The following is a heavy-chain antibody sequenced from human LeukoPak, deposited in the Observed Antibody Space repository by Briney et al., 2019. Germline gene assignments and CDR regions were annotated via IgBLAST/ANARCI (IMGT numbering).Heavy chain of an antibody. CDR2: INPNSGGT. CDR3: VREGSIGYYDSSGYPRYFDY. J-gene: IGHJ4*02. CDR1: GYTFTGYY. D-gene: IGHD3-22*01. Sequence: ASVKVSCKASGYTFTGYYMHWVRQAPGQGLEWMGWINPNSGGTNYAQKFQGRVTMTRDTSISTAYMELSRLRSDDTAVYYCVREGSIGYYDSSGYPRYFDYWGQGTLVTVSS. V-gene: IGHV1-2*02.